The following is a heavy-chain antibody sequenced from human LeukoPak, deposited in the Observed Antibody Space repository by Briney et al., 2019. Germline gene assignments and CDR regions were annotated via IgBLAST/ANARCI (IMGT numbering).Heavy chain of an antibody. V-gene: IGHV3-20*04. CDR1: GFTFDDYG. Sequence: PGGSLRLSCAASGFTFDDYGMSWVRQAPGKGLEWVSGINWNGGSTGYADSVKGRFTISRDNAKNSLYLQMNSLRAEDTALYYCAREDYYYGSGSPLGAFDIWGQGTMVTVS. CDR3: AREDYYYGSGSPLGAFDI. J-gene: IGHJ3*02. D-gene: IGHD3-10*01. CDR2: INWNGGST.